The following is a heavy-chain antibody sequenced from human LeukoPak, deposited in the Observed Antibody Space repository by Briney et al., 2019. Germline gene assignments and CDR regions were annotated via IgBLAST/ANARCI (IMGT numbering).Heavy chain of an antibody. D-gene: IGHD2-2*01. CDR2: IYHSGST. Sequence: PSETLSLTCAVSGYSISSGYYWGWIRQPPGKGLEWIGSIYHSGSTYYNPSLKSRVTISVDTSKNQFSLKLSSVTAADTAVYYCARLSSTKVPAGIFDYWGQGTLVTVSS. J-gene: IGHJ4*02. V-gene: IGHV4-38-2*01. CDR3: ARLSSTKVPAGIFDY. CDR1: GYSISSGYY.